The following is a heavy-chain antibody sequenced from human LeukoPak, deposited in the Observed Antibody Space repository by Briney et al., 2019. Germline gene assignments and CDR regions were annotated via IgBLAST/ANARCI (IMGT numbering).Heavy chain of an antibody. CDR2: VYYSGST. CDR3: ARHSVHSSSWFDY. CDR1: GGSISSSNYY. V-gene: IGHV4-39*01. J-gene: IGHJ5*01. Sequence: SETLSLTCTVSGGSISSSNYYWGWIRQPPGKGLEWIGSVYYSGSTYYNPSLKSRLTISVDTSKNQFSLKLSSVTAADTAVYFCARHSVHSSSWFDYWGQGTLVTVSS. D-gene: IGHD6-13*01.